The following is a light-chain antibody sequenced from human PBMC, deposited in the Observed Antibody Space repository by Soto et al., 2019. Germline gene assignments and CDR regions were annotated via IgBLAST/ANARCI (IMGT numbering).Light chain of an antibody. CDR3: AAWDDSLSGRVV. Sequence: QSVLTQPPSASGTPGQRVTISCSGSSSNIGRNAVSWYQQLPGTAPKLLIYSNDQRPSAVPDRFSGAKSGTSASLAISGLQSEDEADYYCAAWDDSLSGRVVFGGGTKLTVL. V-gene: IGLV1-44*01. J-gene: IGLJ2*01. CDR2: SND. CDR1: SSNIGRNA.